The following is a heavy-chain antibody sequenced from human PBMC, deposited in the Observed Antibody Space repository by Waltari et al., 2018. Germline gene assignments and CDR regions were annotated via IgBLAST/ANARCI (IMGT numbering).Heavy chain of an antibody. Sequence: QVTLRESGPALVKPTQTLTLTCTFSGFSLSTSGMCVSWIRQPPGKALEWLARIDWDDDKYYSTSLKTRLTISKDTSKNQVVLTMTNMDPVDTATYYCARILVAGSYDAFDIWGQGTMVTVSS. V-gene: IGHV2-70*15. CDR2: IDWDDDK. CDR1: GFSLSTSGMC. D-gene: IGHD3-10*01. CDR3: ARILVAGSYDAFDI. J-gene: IGHJ3*02.